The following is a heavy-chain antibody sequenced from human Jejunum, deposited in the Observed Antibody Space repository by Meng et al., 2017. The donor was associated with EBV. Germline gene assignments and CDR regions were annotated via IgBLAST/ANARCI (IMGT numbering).Heavy chain of an antibody. CDR3: ARGRVWGSYQDY. D-gene: IGHD3-16*02. J-gene: IGHJ4*02. V-gene: IGHV1-8*01. Sequence: QVLVVLREAGVAEPGASVKVFCKASGYTVTSYDIRWVRQDTGQGLEWMVWMNPNSGNTGYAQKFQGRVTMTRNTSISTAYIELSSLRSEDTAVYYCARGRVWGSYQDYWGQETLVTVFS. CDR1: GYTVTSYD. CDR2: MNPNSGNT.